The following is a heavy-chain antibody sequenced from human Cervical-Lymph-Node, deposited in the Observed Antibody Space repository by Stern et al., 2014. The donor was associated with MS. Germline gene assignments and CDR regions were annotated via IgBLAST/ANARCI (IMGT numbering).Heavy chain of an antibody. J-gene: IGHJ6*02. CDR1: GGSISSGSYY. CDR2: IYTSGST. CDR3: ASGNFDWLEYYYYYGMDV. Sequence: VQLVESGPGLVKPSQTLSLTCTVSGGSISSGSYYWSWIRQPAGKGLEWIGRIYTSGSTNYNPSLKSRVTISVDTSKNQFSLKLSSVTAADTAVYYCASGNFDWLEYYYYYGMDVWGQGTTVTVSS. V-gene: IGHV4-61*02. D-gene: IGHD3-9*01.